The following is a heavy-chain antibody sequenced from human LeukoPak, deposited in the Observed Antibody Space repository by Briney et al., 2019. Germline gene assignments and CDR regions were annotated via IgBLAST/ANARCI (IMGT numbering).Heavy chain of an antibody. Sequence: ASVKVSCKASGYTFTSYAMHWVRQAPGQRLEWMGWINAGNGNTKYSQKFQGRVTITRDTSASTAYMELSSLRSEDTAVYYCAIDSRPRDGYNKVFDYWGQGTLVTVSS. J-gene: IGHJ4*02. V-gene: IGHV1-3*01. CDR1: GYTFTSYA. CDR2: INAGNGNT. D-gene: IGHD5-24*01. CDR3: AIDSRPRDGYNKVFDY.